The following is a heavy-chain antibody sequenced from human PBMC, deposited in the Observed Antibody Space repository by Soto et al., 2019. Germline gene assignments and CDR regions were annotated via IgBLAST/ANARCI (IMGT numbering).Heavy chain of an antibody. J-gene: IGHJ6*02. V-gene: IGHV3-53*01. CDR2: IYSGGST. Sequence: GGSLRLSCAASWFTVSSNYMSWVRQAPGKGLEWVSVIYSGGSTYYADSVKGRFTISRDNSKNTLYLQMNSLRAEDTAVYYCASEPGIAVAAYYYGMDVWGQGTTVTVSS. CDR1: WFTVSSNY. D-gene: IGHD6-19*01. CDR3: ASEPGIAVAAYYYGMDV.